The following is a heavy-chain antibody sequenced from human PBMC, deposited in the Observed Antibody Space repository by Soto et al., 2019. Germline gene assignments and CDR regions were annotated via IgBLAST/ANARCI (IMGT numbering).Heavy chain of an antibody. Sequence: GGSLRLSCAASGFTFSSYAMTWVRQAPGKGLEWVSTVSGSAAGTAYADSVKGRFTISRDNSKDTLYLQMSSLRAEDTAVYYCATPGPSFDYWGQGTLVTVSS. J-gene: IGHJ4*02. CDR2: VSGSAAGT. CDR1: GFTFSSYA. CDR3: ATPGPSFDY. V-gene: IGHV3-23*01.